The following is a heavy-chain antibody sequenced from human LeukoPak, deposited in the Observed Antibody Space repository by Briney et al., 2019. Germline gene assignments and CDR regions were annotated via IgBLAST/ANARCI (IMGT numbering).Heavy chain of an antibody. CDR1: GFTFSNFW. V-gene: IGHV3-7*03. D-gene: IGHD3-10*01. J-gene: IGHJ3*02. CDR2: IKLDGSAT. Sequence: QTGGSLRLSCAASGFTFSNFWMAWVRQVPGKGPEWVADIKLDGSATYYLDSVKGRFTISRDNSKNTLYLQMNSLRAEDTAVYYCATRLYGSETGIDAFDIWGQGTMVTVSS. CDR3: ATRLYGSETGIDAFDI.